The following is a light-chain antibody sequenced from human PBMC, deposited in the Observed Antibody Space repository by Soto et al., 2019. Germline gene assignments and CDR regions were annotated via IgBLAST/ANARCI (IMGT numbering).Light chain of an antibody. Sequence: QSALTQPASVSGSPGQSIAISCTGTSSDIGAYNYVSWYQHHPGKAPKLIIYEVTNRPSGVSDRFSGAKSGNTASLTISGLQAEDEADYYCSSYTSSVTRVFGGGTKVTVL. CDR1: SSDIGAYNY. CDR3: SSYTSSVTRV. V-gene: IGLV2-14*01. J-gene: IGLJ2*01. CDR2: EVT.